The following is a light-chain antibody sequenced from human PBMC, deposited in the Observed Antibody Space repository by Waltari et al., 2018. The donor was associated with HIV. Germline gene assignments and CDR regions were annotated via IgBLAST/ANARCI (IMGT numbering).Light chain of an antibody. CDR3: HQYGDSPA. CDR2: GAS. V-gene: IGKV3-20*01. CDR1: QSVYANY. Sequence: DTVLTPSPGTLSLSPGERATLYCRASQSVYANYLAWYQQKPGQAPRLLIYGASDRAAGIPERFSGSGSGTDFALTISKLEPEDFSVYYCHQYGDSPAFGQGTKVEIK. J-gene: IGKJ1*01.